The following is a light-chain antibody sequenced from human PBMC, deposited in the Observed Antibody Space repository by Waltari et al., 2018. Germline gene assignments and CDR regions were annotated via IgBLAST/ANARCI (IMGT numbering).Light chain of an antibody. Sequence: EIQMTQSPSSLSASVGDRVTITCRARQSINSYLNWYQQSPGRAPRLLIYAASTLQSGVPSRFSGSGSGTEFTLTISSLRPEDFATYYCQQSYSTPLTFGGGTKVEIK. V-gene: IGKV1-39*01. CDR1: QSINSY. CDR3: QQSYSTPLT. J-gene: IGKJ4*01. CDR2: AAS.